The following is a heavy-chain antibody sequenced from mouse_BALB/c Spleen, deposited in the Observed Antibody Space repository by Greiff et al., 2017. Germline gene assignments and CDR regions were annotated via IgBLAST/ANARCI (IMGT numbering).Heavy chain of an antibody. CDR3: ARGGYDYDVGFAY. J-gene: IGHJ3*01. D-gene: IGHD2-4*01. CDR1: GFTFSSFG. Sequence: VQLKESGGGLVQPGGSRKLSCAASGFTFSSFGMHWVRQAPEKGLEWVAYISSGSSTIYYADTVKGRFTISRDNPKNTLFLQMTSLRSEDTAMYYCARGGYDYDVGFAYWGQGTLVTVSA. V-gene: IGHV5-17*02. CDR2: ISSGSSTI.